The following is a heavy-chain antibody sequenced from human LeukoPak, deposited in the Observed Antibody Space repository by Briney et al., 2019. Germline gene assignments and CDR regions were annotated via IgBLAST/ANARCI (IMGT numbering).Heavy chain of an antibody. CDR3: ARVVAAPRKTNWFDP. Sequence: PSETLSLTCTVSGGSISSYYWSWIRQPPGKGLEWIGEINHSGSTNYNPSLKSRVTISVDTSKNQFSLKLSSVTAADTAVYYCARVVAAPRKTNWFDPWGQGTLVTVSS. CDR1: GGSISSYY. V-gene: IGHV4-34*01. CDR2: INHSGST. D-gene: IGHD2-15*01. J-gene: IGHJ5*02.